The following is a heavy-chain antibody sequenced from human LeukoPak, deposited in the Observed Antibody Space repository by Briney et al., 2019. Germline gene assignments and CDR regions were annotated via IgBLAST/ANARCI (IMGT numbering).Heavy chain of an antibody. J-gene: IGHJ4*02. CDR2: INPNNGGS. CDR1: GYTFAGYY. Sequence: ASVRVSCKASGYTFAGYYVHWVRQAPGQVLEWMGRINPNNGGSDYAQKFQGRVTMTRDTSITTAYMDLSRLTSDDTAVYYCARGPSGTGTTVYWGQGTLVTVSS. V-gene: IGHV1-2*06. D-gene: IGHD1-7*01. CDR3: ARGPSGTGTTVY.